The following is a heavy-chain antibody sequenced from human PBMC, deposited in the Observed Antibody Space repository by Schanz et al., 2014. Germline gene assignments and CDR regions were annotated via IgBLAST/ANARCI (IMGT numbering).Heavy chain of an antibody. Sequence: VQLVESGGGVVQPGRSLRLSCAASGFTFSGYAMSWVRQAPGKGLEWVSGFDAHDGRAYYADSAKGRFTISRDNSKNTLYLQMNSLRADDTAVYYCARGRVGELSAFDIWGQGTMVTVSS. D-gene: IGHD3-10*01. J-gene: IGHJ3*02. CDR1: GFTFSGYA. V-gene: IGHV3-23*04. CDR2: FDAHDGRA. CDR3: ARGRVGELSAFDI.